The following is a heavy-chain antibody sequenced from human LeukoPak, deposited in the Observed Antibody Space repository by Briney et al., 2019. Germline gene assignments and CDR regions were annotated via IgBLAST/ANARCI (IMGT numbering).Heavy chain of an antibody. V-gene: IGHV3-23*01. CDR1: GFTFSSYA. Sequence: GGSLRLSCAASGFTFSSYAMHWVRQAPGKGLEWVSAISGSGGSTYYADSVKGRFTISRDNSKNTLYLQMNSLRAEDTAVYYCAKDGNYYGSGSYSTSGRQPMDVWGKGTTVTISS. CDR2: ISGSGGST. J-gene: IGHJ6*03. CDR3: AKDGNYYGSGSYSTSGRQPMDV. D-gene: IGHD3-10*01.